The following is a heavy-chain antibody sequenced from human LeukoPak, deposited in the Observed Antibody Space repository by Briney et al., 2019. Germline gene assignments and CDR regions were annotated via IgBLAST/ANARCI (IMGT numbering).Heavy chain of an antibody. V-gene: IGHV3-15*01. J-gene: IGHJ5*02. CDR1: GFTVRRAR. Sequence: GGSLRLSCSASGFTVRRARMRAGRPAPRGGREWGGGVTSKTDGRTTDYAAPVKDRFTISRNNSTSTLYLQMTRLKTEVTVVYYCAIVADVFVWCGYTFDPWGQGTLVTVSS. CDR3: AIVADVFVWCGYTFDP. D-gene: IGHD3-10*01. CDR2: VTSKTDGRTT.